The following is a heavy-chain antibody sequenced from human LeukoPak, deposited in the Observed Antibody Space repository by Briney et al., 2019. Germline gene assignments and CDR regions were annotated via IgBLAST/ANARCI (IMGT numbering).Heavy chain of an antibody. J-gene: IGHJ3*02. CDR3: ARENTISYAFDI. Sequence: PGGSLRLSCAASGFTFSSYSMNWVRQAPGKGLEWVSSISSSSSYIYYADSVKGRFTISRDNAKNSLYLQMNSLRAEDTAVYYCARENTISYAFDIWGQGTMVTVSS. D-gene: IGHD3-9*01. V-gene: IGHV3-21*01. CDR1: GFTFSSYS. CDR2: ISSSSSYI.